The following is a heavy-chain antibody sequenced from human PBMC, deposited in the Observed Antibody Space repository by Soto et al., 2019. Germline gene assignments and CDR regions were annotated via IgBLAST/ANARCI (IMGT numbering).Heavy chain of an antibody. D-gene: IGHD3-22*01. J-gene: IGHJ4*02. CDR1: GFTFSSYA. CDR2: ISGSGGST. Sequence: PGGSLRLSCAASGFTFSSYAMSWVRQAPGKGLEWVSAISGSGGSTYYADSVKGRFTISRDNSKNTLYLQMNSLRAEDTAVYYCAKESGYDSSGHYPFVYWGQGTLVTLSS. V-gene: IGHV3-23*01. CDR3: AKESGYDSSGHYPFVY.